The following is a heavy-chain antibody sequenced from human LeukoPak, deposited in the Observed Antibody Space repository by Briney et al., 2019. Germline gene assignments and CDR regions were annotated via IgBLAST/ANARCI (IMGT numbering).Heavy chain of an antibody. CDR3: ARVWNTGGYMDV. V-gene: IGHV3-30-3*01. J-gene: IGHJ6*03. CDR2: ISYDGSNK. Sequence: GGSLRLSCVASGFTFSSYAIHWVRQAPGKGLEWVAVISYDGSNKYYADSVKGRFTISRDNSKNTVDLQMNSLRAEDTAVYCCARVWNTGGYMDVWGKGTTVTVSS. CDR1: GFTFSSYA. D-gene: IGHD3-3*01.